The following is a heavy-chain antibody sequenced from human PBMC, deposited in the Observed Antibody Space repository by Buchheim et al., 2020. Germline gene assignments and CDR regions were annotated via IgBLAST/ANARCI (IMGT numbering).Heavy chain of an antibody. D-gene: IGHD2-2*01. CDR3: ARVRNCSSTSCYWDY. V-gene: IGHV4-34*01. J-gene: IGHJ4*02. Sequence: QVQLQQWGAGLLKPSETLSLTCAVYGGSFSGYYWSWIRQPPGKGLEWIGEINHSGSTNYNPSLKSRVTISVDTSKNKFSLTLSSVTAADTAVYYCARVRNCSSTSCYWDYWGQGTL. CDR2: INHSGST. CDR1: GGSFSGYY.